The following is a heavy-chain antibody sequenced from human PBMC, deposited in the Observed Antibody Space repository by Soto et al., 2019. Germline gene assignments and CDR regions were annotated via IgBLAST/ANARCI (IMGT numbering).Heavy chain of an antibody. CDR2: IYYSGST. CDR3: ARHISSGTYYAGF. J-gene: IGHJ4*02. Sequence: SETLSFTCTVSGGSISSYYWSWIRQPPGKGLEWIGYIYYSGSTNYNPSLKSRVTISVDTSKNQFSLKLSSVTAADTAVYYCARHISSGTYYAGFWGQGSLVTVSS. CDR1: GGSISSYY. D-gene: IGHD3-10*01. V-gene: IGHV4-59*08.